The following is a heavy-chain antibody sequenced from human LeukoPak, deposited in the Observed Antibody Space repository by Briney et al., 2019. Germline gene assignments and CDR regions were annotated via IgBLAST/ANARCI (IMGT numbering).Heavy chain of an antibody. CDR1: GFTFSSYA. Sequence: GGSLRLSCAASGFTFSSYAMTWVRQAPGKGLEWVAGISGSGDKTYYADSVKGRFTISRDNSKNTLYLQMNSPRAEDTAVYYCAKEDQHYDILTGYYTHYFDYWGQGTLVTVSS. CDR2: ISGSGDKT. V-gene: IGHV3-23*01. J-gene: IGHJ4*02. CDR3: AKEDQHYDILTGYYTHYFDY. D-gene: IGHD3-9*01.